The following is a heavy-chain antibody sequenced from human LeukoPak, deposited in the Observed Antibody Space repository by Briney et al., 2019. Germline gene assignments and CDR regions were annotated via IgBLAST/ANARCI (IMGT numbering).Heavy chain of an antibody. Sequence: GGSLRLSCAASGFTFSSYAMSWVRQAPGKGLEWVSAISGSGGSTYYADPVKGRFTISRDNSKNTLYLQMNSLRAEDTAVYYCAKDLDSSSWYSPYYYYYGMDVWGQGTTVTVSS. CDR3: AKDLDSSSWYSPYYYYYGMDV. D-gene: IGHD6-13*01. V-gene: IGHV3-23*01. J-gene: IGHJ6*02. CDR2: ISGSGGST. CDR1: GFTFSSYA.